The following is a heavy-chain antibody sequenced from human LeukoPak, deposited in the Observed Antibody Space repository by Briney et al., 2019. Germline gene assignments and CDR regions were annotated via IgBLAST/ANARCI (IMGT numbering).Heavy chain of an antibody. D-gene: IGHD6-13*01. CDR3: AGASSSWYSVGY. V-gene: IGHV3-23*01. Sequence: GGSLRLSCAASGLTFSNYAMTWVRQAPGKGLEWVSTLSSNAVTTHYADSVKGRFAISRDNAKNSLYLQMNSLRAEDTAVYYCAGASSSWYSVGYWGQGTLVTVSS. CDR1: GLTFSNYA. CDR2: LSSNAVTT. J-gene: IGHJ4*02.